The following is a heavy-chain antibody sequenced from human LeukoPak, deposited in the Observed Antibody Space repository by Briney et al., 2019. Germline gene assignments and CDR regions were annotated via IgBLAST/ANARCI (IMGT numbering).Heavy chain of an antibody. CDR1: GGSITSSSYY. CDR3: ARQSGTAKIPDY. CDR2: IYYSGST. Sequence: SETLSLTCTVSGGSITSSSYYWGRIRPPPGKGLEWIGSIYYSGSTYYNPSLKSRVTISVDTSKNQFSLKLSSVTAADTAVYYCARQSGTAKIPDYWGQGTLVTVSS. D-gene: IGHD1-1*01. J-gene: IGHJ4*02. V-gene: IGHV4-39*01.